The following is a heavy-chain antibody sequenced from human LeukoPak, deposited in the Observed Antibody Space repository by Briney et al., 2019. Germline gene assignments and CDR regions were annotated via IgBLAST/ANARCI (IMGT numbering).Heavy chain of an antibody. J-gene: IGHJ3*02. CDR2: IIPMLGIA. CDR1: GGTVSSYA. D-gene: IGHD4-17*01. CDR3: AREVNYGDYQSHAFDI. Sequence: SVKVSCKASGGTVSSYAISWVRQAPGQGLEWMGRIIPMLGIANYAQKFKGRVTITADKSTSTAYMELSSLRSEDTAVYYCAREVNYGDYQSHAFDIWGQGTMVTVSS. V-gene: IGHV1-69*04.